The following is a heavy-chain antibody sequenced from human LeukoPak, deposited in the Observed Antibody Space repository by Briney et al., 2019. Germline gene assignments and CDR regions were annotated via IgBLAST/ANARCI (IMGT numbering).Heavy chain of an antibody. J-gene: IGHJ4*02. CDR3: AKVGHTSMIMGYFDY. CDR2: MSAGGGTT. D-gene: IGHD3-16*01. V-gene: IGHV3-23*01. CDR1: GFTFSSYA. Sequence: PGGSLRLSCAASGFTFSSYAMSWVRQAPGKGLEWVSVMSAGGGTTYYADSVKGRFTISRDNSKNTLYLQMNSPRAEDTAVYYCAKVGHTSMIMGYFDYWGQGTLVTVSS.